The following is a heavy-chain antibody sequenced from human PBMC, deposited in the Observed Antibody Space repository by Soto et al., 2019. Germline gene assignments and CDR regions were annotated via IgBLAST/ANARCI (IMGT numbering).Heavy chain of an antibody. J-gene: IGHJ6*02. Sequence: SVKVSCKASGFTFTSSAVQWVRQARGQRLEWIGWIVVGSGNTNYAQKFQERVTITRDMSTSTAYMELSSLRSEDTAVYYCAADPYCSSTSCYGTHMDVWGQGTTVTVSS. CDR2: IVVGSGNT. CDR3: AADPYCSSTSCYGTHMDV. D-gene: IGHD2-2*01. CDR1: GFTFTSSA. V-gene: IGHV1-58*01.